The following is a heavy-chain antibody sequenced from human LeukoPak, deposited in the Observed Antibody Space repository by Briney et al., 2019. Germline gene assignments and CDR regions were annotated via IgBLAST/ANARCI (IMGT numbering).Heavy chain of an antibody. CDR3: ARDSLGYCSSTSCYHYYYGMDV. V-gene: IGHV1-2*02. CDR2: INPNSGGT. J-gene: IGHJ6*02. D-gene: IGHD2-2*01. CDR1: GYTFTGYY. Sequence: EASVKVSCKASGYTFTGYYMHWVRQAPGQGLEWMGWINPNSGGTNYAQKFQGRVTMTRDTSISTAYMELSRLGSDDTAVYYCARDSLGYCSSTSCYHYYYGMDVWGQGTTVTVSS.